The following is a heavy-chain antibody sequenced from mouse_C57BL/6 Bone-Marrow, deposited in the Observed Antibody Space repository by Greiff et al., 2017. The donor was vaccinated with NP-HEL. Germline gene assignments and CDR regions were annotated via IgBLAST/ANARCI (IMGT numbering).Heavy chain of an antibody. CDR3: ARDDYYSNYGDAMDY. J-gene: IGHJ4*01. CDR2: IDPSDSYT. Sequence: QVQLQQPGAELVMPGASVKLSCKASGYTFTSYWMHWVKQRPGQGLEWIGEIDPSDSYTNYNQKFKGKSTLTVDKSSSTAYMQLSSLTSEDSAVYYCARDDYYSNYGDAMDYWGQGTSVTVSS. V-gene: IGHV1-69*01. CDR1: GYTFTSYW. D-gene: IGHD2-5*01.